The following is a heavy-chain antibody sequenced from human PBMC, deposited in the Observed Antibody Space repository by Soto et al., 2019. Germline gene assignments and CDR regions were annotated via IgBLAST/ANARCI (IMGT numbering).Heavy chain of an antibody. Sequence: PSATLSLTCTVSGGSISSYYWSWIRQPPGKGLEWIGYIYYSGSTNYNPSLKSRVTISVDTSKNQFSLKLSSVTAADTAVYYCARGDCSGGSCYSGAFDIWGQGTMVTVSS. J-gene: IGHJ3*02. CDR1: GGSISSYY. D-gene: IGHD2-15*01. V-gene: IGHV4-59*01. CDR3: ARGDCSGGSCYSGAFDI. CDR2: IYYSGST.